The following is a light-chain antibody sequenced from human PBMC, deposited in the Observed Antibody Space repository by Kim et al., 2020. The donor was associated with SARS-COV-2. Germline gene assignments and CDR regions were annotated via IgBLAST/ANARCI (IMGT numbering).Light chain of an antibody. CDR3: QAWDRSTAV. J-gene: IGLJ3*02. CDR1: KLGITY. Sequence: VSPGQTAIITCNGNKLGITYVCWFQQRPGQSPVALIYQDNRRPAGIPERFSASNTGNTATLTISGTQPLDEDDYYCQAWDRSTAVFGGGTQLTVL. V-gene: IGLV3-1*01. CDR2: QDN.